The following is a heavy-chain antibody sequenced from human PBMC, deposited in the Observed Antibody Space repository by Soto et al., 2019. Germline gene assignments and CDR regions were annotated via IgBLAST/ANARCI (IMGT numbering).Heavy chain of an antibody. CDR1: GYTFTGYY. Sequence: ASVKVSCKASGYTFTGYYMHWVRQAPGQGLEWMGWINPNSGGTNYAQKFQGRVTMTRDTSISTAYMELSRLRSDDTAAYYCARGLYYDSSGSPGYWGQGTLVTVSS. V-gene: IGHV1-2*02. D-gene: IGHD3-22*01. J-gene: IGHJ4*02. CDR3: ARGLYYDSSGSPGY. CDR2: INPNSGGT.